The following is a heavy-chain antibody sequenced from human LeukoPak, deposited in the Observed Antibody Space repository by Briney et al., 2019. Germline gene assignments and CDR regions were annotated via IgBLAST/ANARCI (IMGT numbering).Heavy chain of an antibody. CDR2: ISSSSSTI. D-gene: IGHD3-22*01. J-gene: IGHJ5*02. Sequence: GGSLRLSCAASGFTFSSYSMNWVRQAPGKGLEWVSYISSSSSTIYYADSVKGRFTISRDNAKDSLYLQMNSLRAEDTAVYYCAKDSGDSSGYYPPLDWFDPWGQGTLVTVSS. CDR1: GFTFSSYS. V-gene: IGHV3-48*04. CDR3: AKDSGDSSGYYPPLDWFDP.